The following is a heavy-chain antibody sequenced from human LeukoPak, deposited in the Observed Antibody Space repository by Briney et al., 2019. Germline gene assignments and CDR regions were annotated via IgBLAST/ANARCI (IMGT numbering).Heavy chain of an antibody. D-gene: IGHD2-15*01. V-gene: IGHV3-9*03. Sequence: GGSLRLSCAASGFTFDDYAMHWVRQAPGEGLEWVSGISWNSGNIDYADSVRGRFTISRDNAKNSLYLQMNSLRVEDMALYYCARGYCSVSTCYYFDYWGQGTLVTVSS. CDR1: GFTFDDYA. CDR2: ISWNSGNI. J-gene: IGHJ4*02. CDR3: ARGYCSVSTCYYFDY.